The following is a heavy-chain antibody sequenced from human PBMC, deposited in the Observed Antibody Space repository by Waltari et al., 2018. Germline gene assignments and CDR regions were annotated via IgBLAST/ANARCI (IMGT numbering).Heavy chain of an antibody. CDR3: ARVFVAAAGSHHDAFDI. J-gene: IGHJ3*02. V-gene: IGHV3-21*03. Sequence: EVQLVESGGGLVKPGGSLRLSCAASGFTFSSYTMNWVRQAPGKGLVWVASISGSSSYIYYADSGKGRFTISRDNAKNSLYLQMNSLRAEDTAVYYCARVFVAAAGSHHDAFDIWGQGTMVTVSS. D-gene: IGHD6-13*01. CDR1: GFTFSSYT. CDR2: ISGSSSYI.